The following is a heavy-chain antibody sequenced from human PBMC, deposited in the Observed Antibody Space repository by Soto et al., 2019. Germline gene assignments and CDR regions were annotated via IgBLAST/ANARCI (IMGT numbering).Heavy chain of an antibody. CDR2: INAGNGNT. J-gene: IGHJ6*02. D-gene: IGHD2-2*01. CDR3: ARVYCSSTSCSYYYGMDV. V-gene: IGHV1-3*01. CDR1: GYTFTSYA. Sequence: QVQLVQSGAEVKKPGASVKVSCKASGYTFTSYAMHWVRQAPGQRLEWMGWINAGNGNTKYSQKFQGRVTITRDTSVSTAYMELSSLRSEDTAVYYCARVYCSSTSCSYYYGMDVWGQGTTVTVSS.